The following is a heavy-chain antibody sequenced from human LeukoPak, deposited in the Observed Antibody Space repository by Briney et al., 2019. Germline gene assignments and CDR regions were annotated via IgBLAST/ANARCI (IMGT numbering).Heavy chain of an antibody. CDR3: ARLTLTGVAGRGWFDA. V-gene: IGHV4-4*07. J-gene: IGHJ5*02. CDR1: GDSMSGYS. D-gene: IGHD3-3*01. Sequence: SETLSLTCTISGDSMSGYSWSWLRQPAGKELEWIGRVYSSGFTEYNLSLDGRVTVSIETSKSQFSLKLDSVTAADTASYYCARLTLTGVAGRGWFDAWGQGILVIVSS. CDR2: VYSSGFT.